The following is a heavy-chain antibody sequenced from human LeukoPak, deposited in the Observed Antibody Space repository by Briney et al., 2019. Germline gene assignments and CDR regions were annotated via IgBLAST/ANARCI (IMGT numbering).Heavy chain of an antibody. Sequence: GGSLRLSCAASGFTFSSYAMSWVRQAPGKGLEWVSGLSGSGDNTYHTDSVKGRFTISRDTSKYTLYLQMNSLRAEDTAVYYCAASLPNIVVVPAAKGPFGSWGQGTLVTVSS. V-gene: IGHV3-23*01. D-gene: IGHD2-2*01. J-gene: IGHJ5*02. CDR3: AASLPNIVVVPAAKGPFGS. CDR2: LSGSGDNT. CDR1: GFTFSSYA.